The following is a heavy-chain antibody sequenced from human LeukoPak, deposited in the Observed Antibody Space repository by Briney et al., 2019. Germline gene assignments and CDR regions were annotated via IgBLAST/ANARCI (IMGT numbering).Heavy chain of an antibody. CDR2: LYPCVST. V-gene: IGHV4-4*07. CDR3: ARLKFYDSTGYSPGHYMDV. D-gene: IGHD3-22*01. J-gene: IGHJ6*03. CDR1: GGPIYSYY. Sequence: SETLSLTCTVSGGPIYSYYWSWIRQTAGKGLEWIGRLYPCVSTNYNPSLKSRVTMSVDTSKNQFALKLSAVTAADTAVYYCARLKFYDSTGYSPGHYMDVWGKGTTVTVSS.